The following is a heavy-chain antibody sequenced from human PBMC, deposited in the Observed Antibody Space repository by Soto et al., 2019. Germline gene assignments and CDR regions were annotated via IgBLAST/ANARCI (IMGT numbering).Heavy chain of an antibody. Sequence: SVKVSCKASGGTFSSYAISWVRQAPGQGLEWMGGIIPIFGTANYAQKFQGRVTITADESTSTAYMELSSLRSEDTAVHYCARDGEQQLVRYYGMDVWGQGTTVTVSS. J-gene: IGHJ6*02. D-gene: IGHD6-13*01. CDR1: GGTFSSYA. V-gene: IGHV1-69*13. CDR2: IIPIFGTA. CDR3: ARDGEQQLVRYYGMDV.